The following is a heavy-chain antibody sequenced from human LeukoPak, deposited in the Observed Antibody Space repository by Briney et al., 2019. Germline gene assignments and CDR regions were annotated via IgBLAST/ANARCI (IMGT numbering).Heavy chain of an antibody. D-gene: IGHD6-13*01. CDR1: GYTFTSYG. J-gene: IGHJ4*02. Sequence: GASVKVSCKASGYTFTSYGISWVRQAPGQGLEWMGWISAYNGNTNYAQKLQGRVTMTTDTSTSTAYMELRSLRSDDTAVYYCARDPESYSSSWYVDYWGQGTLVTVSS. CDR2: ISAYNGNT. CDR3: ARDPESYSSSWYVDY. V-gene: IGHV1-18*01.